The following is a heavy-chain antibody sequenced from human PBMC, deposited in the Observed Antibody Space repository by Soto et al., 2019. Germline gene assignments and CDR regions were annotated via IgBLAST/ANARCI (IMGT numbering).Heavy chain of an antibody. J-gene: IGHJ4*02. V-gene: IGHV4-31*03. Sequence: QVQLQESGPGLVKPSETLSLTCTVSGGSITNGYYYWSWVRQNPGKGLEWIGHIYHSGRTYYRPSIKSRVTISVDTSKSQFSLNLSSVTAADTAVYYCARWVEVSLDYFDSWGQGTPVTVSS. CDR2: IYHSGRT. D-gene: IGHD2-15*01. CDR3: ARWVEVSLDYFDS. CDR1: GGSITNGYYY.